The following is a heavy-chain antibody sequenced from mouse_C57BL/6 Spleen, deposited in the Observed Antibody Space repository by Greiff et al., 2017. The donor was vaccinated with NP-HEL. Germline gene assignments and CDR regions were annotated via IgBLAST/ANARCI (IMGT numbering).Heavy chain of an antibody. J-gene: IGHJ2*01. CDR2: IHPSDSDT. D-gene: IGHD1-1*01. Sequence: QVQLKQPGAELVKPGASVKVSCKASGYTFTSYWMHWVKQRPGQGLEWIGRIHPSDSDTNYNQKFKGKATLTVDKSSSTAYMQLSSLTSEDSAVYYCAIGATVVAPLGYWGQGTTLTVSS. CDR3: AIGATVVAPLGY. V-gene: IGHV1-74*01. CDR1: GYTFTSYW.